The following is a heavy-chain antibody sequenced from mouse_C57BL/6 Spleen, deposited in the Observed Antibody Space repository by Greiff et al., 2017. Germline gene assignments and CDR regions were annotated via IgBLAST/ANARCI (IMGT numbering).Heavy chain of an antibody. J-gene: IGHJ4*01. CDR3: ARRGYYDYYAMDY. CDR2: INPNNGGT. Sequence: VQLQQSGPELVKPGASVKISCKASGYTFTDYYMNWVKQSHGKSLEWIGDINPNNGGTSYNQKFKGKATLTVDKSSSTAYMELRSLTSEDSAVYYCARRGYYDYYAMDYWGQGTSVTVSS. CDR1: GYTFTDYY. V-gene: IGHV1-26*01. D-gene: IGHD2-3*01.